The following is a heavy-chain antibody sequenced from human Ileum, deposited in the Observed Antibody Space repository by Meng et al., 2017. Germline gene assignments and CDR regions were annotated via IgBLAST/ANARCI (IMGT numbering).Heavy chain of an antibody. V-gene: IGHV1-2*02. CDR1: GYTFTGYF. CDR2: INPNSGYT. Sequence: ASVKVSCKASGYTFTGYFVHWLRQAPGQGLEWMGWINPNSGYTKYAQKFQGRVTMTRDTSISTAYMELNSLSSDDTAVYYCERVHDNGKYYFDYWGQGTLVTVSS. D-gene: IGHD4-17*01. CDR3: ERVHDNGKYYFDY. J-gene: IGHJ4*02.